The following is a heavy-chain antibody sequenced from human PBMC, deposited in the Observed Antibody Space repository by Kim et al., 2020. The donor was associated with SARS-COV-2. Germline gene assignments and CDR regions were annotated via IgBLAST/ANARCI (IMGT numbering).Heavy chain of an antibody. CDR3: TTEGVLRYFDWQKHRGIDY. D-gene: IGHD3-9*01. V-gene: IGHV3-15*01. Sequence: GRFNISRDDSKNTLYLQMNSLKTEDTAVYYCTTEGVLRYFDWQKHRGIDYWGQGTLVTVSS. J-gene: IGHJ4*02.